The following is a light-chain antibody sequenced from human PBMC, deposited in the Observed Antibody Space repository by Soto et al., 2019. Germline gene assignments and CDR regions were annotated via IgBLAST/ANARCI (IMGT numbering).Light chain of an antibody. J-gene: IGKJ5*01. V-gene: IGKV3-11*01. CDR1: ESIRDE. Sequence: EAVLTQSPATLSLSLGERATLSCRASESIRDELGWYQQNPGQAPRLLIYDASNRATGIPDRFSGSGSGTDFTLTISSLEPEDFAVYYCQQRSDWPPITFGQGTRLEIK. CDR2: DAS. CDR3: QQRSDWPPIT.